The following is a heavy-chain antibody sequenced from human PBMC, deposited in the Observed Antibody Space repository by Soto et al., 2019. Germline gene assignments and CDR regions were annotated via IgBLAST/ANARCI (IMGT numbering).Heavy chain of an antibody. J-gene: IGHJ4*02. CDR1: GFTFSTYA. CDR2: MSGSGATT. Sequence: PGGSLRLSCAASGFTFSTYAMSWVRQSPGKGLEWVSAMSGSGATTHHADSVKGRFTISRANSKNPLYLQLNSLRAEDTAVYFWAKDSSCTSVGCHLAPFELWGQGTLVTVS. V-gene: IGHV3-23*01. CDR3: AKDSSCTSVGCHLAPFEL. D-gene: IGHD2-8*02.